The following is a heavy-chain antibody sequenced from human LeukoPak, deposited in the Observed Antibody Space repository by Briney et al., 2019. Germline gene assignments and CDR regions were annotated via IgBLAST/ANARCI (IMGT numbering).Heavy chain of an antibody. CDR3: ARDLRACIGVCDVFHGYFDY. J-gene: IGHJ4*02. CDR1: GFTFNSYG. D-gene: IGHD2-8*01. CDR2: ITHDGSNK. Sequence: SGGSLRLSCAASGFTFNSYGMHWVRQAPGKGLEWVAVITHDGSNKYYADSVKGRFTISRDKAKNTLYLQMNSLRAEDTAVYYCARDLRACIGVCDVFHGYFDYWGQGTLVTVSS. V-gene: IGHV3-30*03.